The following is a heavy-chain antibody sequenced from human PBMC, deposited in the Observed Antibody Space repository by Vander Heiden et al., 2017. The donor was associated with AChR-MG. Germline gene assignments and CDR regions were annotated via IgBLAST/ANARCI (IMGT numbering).Heavy chain of an antibody. V-gene: IGHV3-11*01. CDR2: ISSSGSTI. D-gene: IGHD1-26*01. CDR3: ARDRGGSSPEAY. J-gene: IGHJ4*02. Sequence: QVQLVESGGGLVKPGGSLRLPCAASGCPFSDYYMSWIRQAPGKGLGWVSYISSSGSTIYYADPVKGRFTISRDNAKNSLYLQMNSLRAEDTAVYYCARDRGGSSPEAYWGQGTLVTVSS. CDR1: GCPFSDYY.